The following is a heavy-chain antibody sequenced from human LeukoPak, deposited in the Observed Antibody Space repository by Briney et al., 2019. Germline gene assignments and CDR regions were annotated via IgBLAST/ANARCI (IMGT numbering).Heavy chain of an antibody. D-gene: IGHD5-18*01. Sequence: PSETLSLTCSVSGGSISSYYWSWLRQPPGKGLEWIGYIYYSGSTNYNPSLKSRVTISVDTSKNQFSLKLRSVTAADTAVYYCARERDQEGVTNTHYFDYWAQETLVSV. CDR2: IYYSGST. J-gene: IGHJ4*02. CDR1: GGSISSYY. CDR3: ARERDQEGVTNTHYFDY. V-gene: IGHV4-59*01.